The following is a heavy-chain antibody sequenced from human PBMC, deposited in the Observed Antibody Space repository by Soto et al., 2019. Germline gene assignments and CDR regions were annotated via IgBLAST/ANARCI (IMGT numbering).Heavy chain of an antibody. CDR1: GFTFSSYA. CDR2: ISGSGCST. D-gene: IGHD2-2*01. Sequence: GGSLRLSCAASGFTFSSYAMSWVRQAPGKGLEWVSAISGSGCSTYYADSVKGRFTISRDNSKNTLYLQMNSLRAEDTAVYYCANACSSTSCYDYWGQGTLVTVSS. V-gene: IGHV3-23*01. J-gene: IGHJ4*02. CDR3: ANACSSTSCYDY.